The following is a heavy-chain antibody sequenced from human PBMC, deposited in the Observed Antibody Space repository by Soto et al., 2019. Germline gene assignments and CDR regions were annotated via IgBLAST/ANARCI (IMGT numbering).Heavy chain of an antibody. Sequence: PGGSLSLSCAASGFTFSSYAMHWVRQAPSKGLEWVAVISYDGSNKYYADSVKGRFTISRDNSKNTLYLQMNSLRAEDTAVYYCARAIVVVVAASSFDYWGQGTLVTVSS. V-gene: IGHV3-30-3*01. CDR1: GFTFSSYA. J-gene: IGHJ4*02. D-gene: IGHD2-15*01. CDR3: ARAIVVVVAASSFDY. CDR2: ISYDGSNK.